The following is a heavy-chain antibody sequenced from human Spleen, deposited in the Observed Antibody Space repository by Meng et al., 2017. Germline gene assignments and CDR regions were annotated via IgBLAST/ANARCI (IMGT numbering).Heavy chain of an antibody. V-gene: IGHV1-2*06. D-gene: IGHD5-18*01. CDR1: AKPFTGYY. J-gene: IGHJ4*02. Sequence: QVLLVQAGAAGKKPGASGKVSCKPSAKPFTGYYMHWVRQAPGQGLEWMGRINPNSGGTNYAQKFQGRVTMTRDTSISTAYMELSRLRSDDTAVYYCARATGETAMVEEYYFDYWGQGTLVTVSS. CDR2: INPNSGGT. CDR3: ARATGETAMVEEYYFDY.